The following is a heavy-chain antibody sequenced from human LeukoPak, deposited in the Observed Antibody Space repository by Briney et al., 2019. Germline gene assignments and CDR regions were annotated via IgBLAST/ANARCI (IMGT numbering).Heavy chain of an antibody. D-gene: IGHD3-10*01. Sequence: GGSLRLSCAASGFTFSSYAMHWVRQAPGKGLEWVAVISYDGSNKYYADSVKGRFTISRDNSKNTLYLQMNSLRAEDTAVYYCAKDFAGHLVYGSGSYYTHWGQGTLVTVSS. CDR1: GFTFSSYA. J-gene: IGHJ4*02. V-gene: IGHV3-30*04. CDR2: ISYDGSNK. CDR3: AKDFAGHLVYGSGSYYTH.